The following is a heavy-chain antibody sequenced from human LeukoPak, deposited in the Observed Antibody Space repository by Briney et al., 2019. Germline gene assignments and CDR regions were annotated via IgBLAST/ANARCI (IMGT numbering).Heavy chain of an antibody. Sequence: SETLSLTCIVSGDSISSSSSYWGWIRQPPGKGLEWIGSRYYRGSTYYNPSLKSRVTISVDTSKNQFSLKLSSVTAADTAVYYCVRHSVSSSWYPQDAFDIWGQGTMVTVSS. D-gene: IGHD6-13*01. V-gene: IGHV4-39*01. CDR3: VRHSVSSSWYPQDAFDI. CDR2: RYYRGST. J-gene: IGHJ3*02. CDR1: GDSISSSSSY.